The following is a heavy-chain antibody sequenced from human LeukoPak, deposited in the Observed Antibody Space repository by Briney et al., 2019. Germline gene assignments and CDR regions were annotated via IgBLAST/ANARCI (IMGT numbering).Heavy chain of an antibody. CDR3: ARITYYYDSSGTGDY. CDR2: IIPSGHTT. J-gene: IGHJ4*02. D-gene: IGHD3-22*01. V-gene: IGHV3-23*01. Sequence: GGSLRLSCAASGFTFSSHGMNWVRQAPGKGLEWVSGIIPSGHTTYYADSVRGRFTTSRDNSRNTLYLQMNSLRAEDTAMYYCARITYYYDSSGTGDYWGQGTLVTVSS. CDR1: GFTFSSHG.